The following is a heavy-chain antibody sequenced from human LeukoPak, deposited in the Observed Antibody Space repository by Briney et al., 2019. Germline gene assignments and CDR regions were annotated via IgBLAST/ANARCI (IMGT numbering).Heavy chain of an antibody. CDR1: GGSISGYY. D-gene: IGHD1-26*01. CDR3: ARNSGNYLGWFDP. J-gene: IGHJ5*02. CDR2: IHYSGRT. V-gene: IGHV4-39*01. Sequence: SETLSLTCTVSGGSISGYYWGWIRQPPAKGLEWIGTIHYSGRTYYNPSLKSRVTISVDTSKNQFSLKMSSVTAADTAMYYCARNSGNYLGWFDPWGQGTLVSVSS.